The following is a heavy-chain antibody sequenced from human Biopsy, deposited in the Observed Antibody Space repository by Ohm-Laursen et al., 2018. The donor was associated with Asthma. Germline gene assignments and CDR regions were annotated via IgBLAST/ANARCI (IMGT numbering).Heavy chain of an antibody. CDR3: ARASVAASSNWFDP. J-gene: IGHJ5*02. V-gene: IGHV4-30-4*01. Sequence: SQTLSLTCTVSGASIKTDDHYWSWLRQPPGKGLEWLGFIHYSGSTSYNPSLKGGVTISVDKSKNQFSLKLSSVNAADTAVYYCARASVAASSNWFDPWGQGTLVTVSS. CDR1: GASIKTDDHY. D-gene: IGHD6-19*01. CDR2: IHYSGST.